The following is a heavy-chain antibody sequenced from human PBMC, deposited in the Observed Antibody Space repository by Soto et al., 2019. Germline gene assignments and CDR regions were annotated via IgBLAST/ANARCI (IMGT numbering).Heavy chain of an antibody. J-gene: IGHJ3*02. CDR3: ARGHFDWSTRTYGAFDI. D-gene: IGHD3-9*01. V-gene: IGHV1-69*06. CDR1: GGTISSYA. CDR2: IIPMFDTE. Sequence: QVQLVQSGAEVKKPGSSVKVSRKASGGTISSYAISWVRQAPGQGLEWMGGIIPMFDTENYAQKFQGRVTITADKSTSTAFMDLTSLRYEDTAVYYCARGHFDWSTRTYGAFDIWGQGIMVTVSS.